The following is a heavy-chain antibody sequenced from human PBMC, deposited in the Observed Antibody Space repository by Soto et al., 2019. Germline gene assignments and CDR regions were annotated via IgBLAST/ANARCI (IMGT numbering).Heavy chain of an antibody. D-gene: IGHD6-13*01. CDR1: GGSISSGGYY. CDR3: AAMGTGYSSSWYWSS. J-gene: IGHJ4*02. Sequence: QVQLQESGPGLVKPSQTLSLTCTVSGGSISSGGYYWSWIRQHPGKGLEWIGYIYYSGSTYYNPSLKSRVTISVDTSKNQFSLKLSSVTAADTAVYYCAAMGTGYSSSWYWSSWGQGTLVTVSS. CDR2: IYYSGST. V-gene: IGHV4-31*03.